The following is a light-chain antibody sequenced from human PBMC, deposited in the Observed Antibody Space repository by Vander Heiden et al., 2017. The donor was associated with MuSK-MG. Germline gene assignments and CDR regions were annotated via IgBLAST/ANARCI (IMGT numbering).Light chain of an antibody. V-gene: IGKV1-39*01. J-gene: IGKJ2*01. CDR1: QSISSY. Sequence: DIQVTQSPSSLSAALGDRVTITCRAGQSISSYLNWYQQTPGKAPRLLIYAASNLQSGVPARFSGSGYGTDFTLTISRLQPEDFATYYCQQTYTMPGYNVGQGTKLEIK. CDR3: QQTYTMPGYN. CDR2: AAS.